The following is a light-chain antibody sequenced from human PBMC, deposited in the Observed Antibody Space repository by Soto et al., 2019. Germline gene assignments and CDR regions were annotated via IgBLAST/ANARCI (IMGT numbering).Light chain of an antibody. CDR3: QQYGTAPYA. J-gene: IGKJ2*01. CDR1: QSVSSNY. V-gene: IGKV3-20*01. CDR2: GAS. Sequence: EIVMTQSPATLSLSPGEGATLSCRASQSVSSNYLAWYQQRPGQTPRLLIYGASNRATGIPDRFSGSGSVPDFTLTISRLEPEDFAVYYCQQYGTAPYAFGQGTRLEI.